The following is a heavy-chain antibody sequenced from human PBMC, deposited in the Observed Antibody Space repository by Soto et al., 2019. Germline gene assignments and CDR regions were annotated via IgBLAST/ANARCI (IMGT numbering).Heavy chain of an antibody. V-gene: IGHV4-4*07. CDR3: VRNGTRTLRDWFDP. J-gene: IGHJ5*02. CDR2: IYATGTT. Sequence: ETLSLTCTVSGASISGFYWSWIRKSAGKGLEWIGRIYATGTTDYNPSLKSRVMMSVDTPKKQFSLKLRSVTAADTAVYYCVRNGTRTLRDWFDPWGQGISVTVSS. CDR1: GASISGFY. D-gene: IGHD1-1*01.